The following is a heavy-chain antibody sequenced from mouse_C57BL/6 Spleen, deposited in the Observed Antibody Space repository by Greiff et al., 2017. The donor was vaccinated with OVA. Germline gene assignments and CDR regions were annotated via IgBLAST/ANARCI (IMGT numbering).Heavy chain of an antibody. D-gene: IGHD1-1*01. CDR3: ARGGGSSLWYFDV. V-gene: IGHV5-4*01. CDR2: ISDGGSYT. Sequence: EVHLVESGGGLVKPGGSLKLSCAASGFTFSSYAMSWVRQTPEKRLEWVATISDGGSYTYYPDNVKGRFTISRDNAKNNLYLQMSHLKSEDTAMYYCARGGGSSLWYFDVWGTGTTVTVSS. J-gene: IGHJ1*03. CDR1: GFTFSSYA.